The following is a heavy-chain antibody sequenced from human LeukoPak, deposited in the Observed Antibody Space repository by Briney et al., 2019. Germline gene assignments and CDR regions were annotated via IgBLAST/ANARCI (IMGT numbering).Heavy chain of an antibody. CDR2: ISWNSVNT. Sequence: PGRSLRLSCAASGYTFNDYAMHWVRQAPGKGLEWVSSISWNSVNTGYADSVKGRFTVSRVNARNSLYLQMNSLRAEDTALYYCTKDRSVGATGRAFDIWGQGTMVTVSS. CDR1: GYTFNDYA. CDR3: TKDRSVGATGRAFDI. J-gene: IGHJ3*02. V-gene: IGHV3-9*01. D-gene: IGHD1-26*01.